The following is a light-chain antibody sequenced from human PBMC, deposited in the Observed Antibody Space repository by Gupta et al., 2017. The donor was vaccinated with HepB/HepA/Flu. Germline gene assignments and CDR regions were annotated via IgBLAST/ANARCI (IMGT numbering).Light chain of an antibody. CDR2: DVS. J-gene: IGLJ2*01. Sequence: QSALTQPRSVSGSPVQSVTISCTGTSSDVGGYNYVSWYQQHPGTAPKLIIYDVSKRPSGVPDRFSGSKSGNTASLTISGLQAEDEADYYCCSYAGSYTLGVFGGGTKLTVL. CDR3: CSYAGSYTLGV. V-gene: IGLV2-11*01. CDR1: SSDVGGYNY.